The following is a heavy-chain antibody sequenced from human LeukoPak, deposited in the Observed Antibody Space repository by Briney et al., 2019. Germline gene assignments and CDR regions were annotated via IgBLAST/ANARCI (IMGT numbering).Heavy chain of an antibody. CDR1: GFSFSNYW. D-gene: IGHD1-26*01. J-gene: IGHJ4*02. Sequence: GGSPRLSCEASGFSFSNYWMSWVRQAPGKGLEWVANIKQDGSEIYYVDSVRGRFTISRDNAKNSLYLQMNSLRAEDTAVYYCARPSLNTGSYFDYWGQGTRVTVSS. CDR2: IKQDGSEI. CDR3: ARPSLNTGSYFDY. V-gene: IGHV3-7*01.